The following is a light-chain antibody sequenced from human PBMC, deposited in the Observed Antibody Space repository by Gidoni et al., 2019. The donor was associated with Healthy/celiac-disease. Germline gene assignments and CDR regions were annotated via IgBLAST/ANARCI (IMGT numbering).Light chain of an antibody. Sequence: QSVLTQPPSASGTPRQGVTISCSGSSSNIGSNTVNWYQQLPGTAPKLLIYSNNQRPSGVPDRFSGSKSGTSASLAISGLQSEDEADYYCAAWDDSLNAVVFGGGTKLTVL. V-gene: IGLV1-44*01. CDR3: AAWDDSLNAVV. J-gene: IGLJ2*01. CDR2: SNN. CDR1: SSNIGSNT.